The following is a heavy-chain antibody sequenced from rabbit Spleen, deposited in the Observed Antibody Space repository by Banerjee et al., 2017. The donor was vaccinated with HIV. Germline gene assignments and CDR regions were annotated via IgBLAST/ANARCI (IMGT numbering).Heavy chain of an antibody. J-gene: IGHJ4*01. V-gene: IGHV1S45*01. D-gene: IGHD2-1*01. Sequence: QEQLVESGGGLVKPGGTLTLTCKASGIDFNSYYYMCWVRQAPGKGLDLIACIYAGSSGNTYYANWAKGRFTISRTSSTMVTLDATTLTAADTATYFCARGNNNGGDGFNLWGQGTLVTVS. CDR2: IYAGSSGNT. CDR3: ARGNNNGGDGFNL. CDR1: GIDFNSYYY.